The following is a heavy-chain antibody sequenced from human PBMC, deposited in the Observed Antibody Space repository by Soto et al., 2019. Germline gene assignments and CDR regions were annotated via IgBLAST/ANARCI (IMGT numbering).Heavy chain of an antibody. V-gene: IGHV3-53*01. CDR2: HYSGGST. CDR1: GFSVSSNY. J-gene: IGHJ5*02. D-gene: IGHD1-26*01. Sequence: GGSLRLSCAISGFSVSSNYLSWVRQAPGKGLEWVSVHYSGGSTDYADSVQGRFTISRDKSNNTLYLQMRRVRAEDTAVYFCARHRHPRGTVGATSPLDPWGQGTQVTVSS. CDR3: ARHRHPRGTVGATSPLDP.